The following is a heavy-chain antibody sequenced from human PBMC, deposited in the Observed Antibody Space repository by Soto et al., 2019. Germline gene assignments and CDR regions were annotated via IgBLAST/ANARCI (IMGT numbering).Heavy chain of an antibody. V-gene: IGHV1-3*01. Sequence: QVQLVQSGAEVKKPGASVKVSCTASGYTFTTYTMHWVRQAPGQRLEWMGWINAANGNTRYSQKFQGRVTLTRDTSAYSASMELSSLTSEDPAVYYWTRDPPTTVTNAQHFDYWGQGTLVTVSS. CDR2: INAANGNT. CDR1: GYTFTTYT. D-gene: IGHD4-17*01. J-gene: IGHJ4*02. CDR3: TRDPPTTVTNAQHFDY.